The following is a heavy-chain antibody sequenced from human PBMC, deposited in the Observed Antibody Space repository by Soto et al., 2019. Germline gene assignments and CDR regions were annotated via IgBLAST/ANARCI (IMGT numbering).Heavy chain of an antibody. CDR3: ARALGGVSSSGMDV. D-gene: IGHD1-26*01. CDR2: VSVSGNA. CDR1: GDSIGSGAFY. V-gene: IGHV4-31*03. Sequence: QLQESGPRLVAPSQTLSLRCSVSGDSIGSGAFYWSWVRQVPGKGLEWIGFVSVSGNAFYNPSLKIRGAISIETSENQLSLRLHSVTAADAAVYFCARALGGVSSSGMDVWGQGTTATVS. J-gene: IGHJ6*02.